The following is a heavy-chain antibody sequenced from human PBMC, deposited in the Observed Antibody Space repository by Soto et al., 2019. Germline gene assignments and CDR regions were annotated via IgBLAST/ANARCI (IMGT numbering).Heavy chain of an antibody. Sequence: GGSLRLSCAASGFTFSSYEMNWVRQAPGKGLEWVSYISSSGGITYYADSVKGRFTISRDNSRNTVYLQMNSLRGDDTALYYCVKNSGWFNTWGQGALVTVSS. CDR3: VKNSGWFNT. J-gene: IGHJ5*02. V-gene: IGHV3-48*03. D-gene: IGHD3-10*01. CDR1: GFTFSSYE. CDR2: ISSSGGIT.